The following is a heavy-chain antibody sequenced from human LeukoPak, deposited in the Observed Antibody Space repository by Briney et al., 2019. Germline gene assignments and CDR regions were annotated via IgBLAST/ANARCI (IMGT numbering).Heavy chain of an antibody. D-gene: IGHD6-13*01. CDR1: GGSISGSRRY. V-gene: IGHV4-39*01. CDR3: TRQLSWASDTGDS. Sequence: SETLSLTYNVSGGSISGSRRYWGWVRQPPGGGLEWIGSIRYTGSTYYNPSLQSRLTISVDKSQNQFSLKLKSVTAADTSVYYCTRQLSWASDTGDSWGQGTLVTVSS. CDR2: IRYTGST. J-gene: IGHJ5*01.